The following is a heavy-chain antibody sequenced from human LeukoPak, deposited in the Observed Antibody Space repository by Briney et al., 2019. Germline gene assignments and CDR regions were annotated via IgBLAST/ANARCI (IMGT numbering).Heavy chain of an antibody. D-gene: IGHD3-3*01. Sequence: SETLSLTCAVYGGSFSGYYWSWIRQPPGKGLEWIGEINHSGSTNYNPSLKSRVTISVDTSKNQFSLKLSSVTAADTAVYYCARGRYYDFWSGYFGGHDYWGQGTLVTVS. V-gene: IGHV4-34*01. CDR1: GGSFSGYY. CDR2: INHSGST. J-gene: IGHJ4*02. CDR3: ARGRYYDFWSGYFGGHDY.